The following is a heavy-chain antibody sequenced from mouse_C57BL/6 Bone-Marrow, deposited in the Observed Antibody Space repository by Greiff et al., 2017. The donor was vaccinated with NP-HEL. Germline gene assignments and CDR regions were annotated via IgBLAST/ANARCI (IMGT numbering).Heavy chain of an antibody. V-gene: IGHV5-6*01. Sequence: EVNVVESGGDLVKPGGSLKLSCAASGFTFSSYGMSWVRQTPDKRLEWVATISSGGSYTYYPDSVKGRFTISRDNAKNTLYLQMSSLKSEDTAMYYCARHYGPYYYAMDYWGQGTSVTVSS. CDR1: GFTFSSYG. CDR3: ARHYGPYYYAMDY. J-gene: IGHJ4*01. D-gene: IGHD1-1*02. CDR2: ISSGGSYT.